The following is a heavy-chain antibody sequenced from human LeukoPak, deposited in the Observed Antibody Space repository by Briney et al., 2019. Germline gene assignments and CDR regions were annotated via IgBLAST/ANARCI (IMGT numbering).Heavy chain of an antibody. CDR2: ISAYNGNT. J-gene: IGHJ4*02. CDR1: GYTFTSYG. V-gene: IGHV1-18*01. Sequence: GASVKVSCKASGYTFTSYGISWVRQAPGQGLEWMGWISAYNGNTNYAQKLQGRVTMTTDTSTSTAYMELRSLRSDDTAVYYCAREPPDSSSWFPPDYWGQGTLVTVFS. D-gene: IGHD6-13*01. CDR3: AREPPDSSSWFPPDY.